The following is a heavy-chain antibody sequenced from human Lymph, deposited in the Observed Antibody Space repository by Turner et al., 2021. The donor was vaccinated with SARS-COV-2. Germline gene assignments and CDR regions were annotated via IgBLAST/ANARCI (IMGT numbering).Heavy chain of an antibody. CDR1: GYTLTELS. J-gene: IGHJ6*02. V-gene: IGHV1-24*01. CDR3: ATVLCTGSSCYYYGMDV. CDR2: FDPEDGEI. D-gene: IGHD2-15*01. Sequence: QVQLVQSGAEVKKPGASVKVSCKVSGYTLTELSMHWVRQAPGKGLEWMGGFDPEDGEIIYAQKFQGRVTMTEGTSTDTAYMELSSLRSEDTAVYYCATVLCTGSSCYYYGMDVWGQGTTVTVSS.